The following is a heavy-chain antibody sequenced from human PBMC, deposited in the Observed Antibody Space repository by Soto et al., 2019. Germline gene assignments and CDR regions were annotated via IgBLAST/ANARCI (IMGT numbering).Heavy chain of an antibody. CDR2: INSDGSST. V-gene: IGHV3-74*01. Sequence: GGSQRLSCAASGFTFSSYWMHWVRQAPGKGLVWVSRINSDGSSTSYADSVKGRFTISRDNAKNTLYLQMNSLRAEDTAVYYCARYSYNISPFDYWGQGTLVTVSS. CDR1: GFTFSSYW. J-gene: IGHJ4*02. D-gene: IGHD3-16*02. CDR3: ARYSYNISPFDY.